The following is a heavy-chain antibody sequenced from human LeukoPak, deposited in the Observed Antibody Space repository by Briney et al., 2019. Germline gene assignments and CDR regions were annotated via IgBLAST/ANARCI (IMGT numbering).Heavy chain of an antibody. D-gene: IGHD3-22*01. Sequence: GSSVKVSCKAPGGTFSSYAISWVRQAPGQGLEWMGRIIPILGIANYAQKFQGRVTITADKSTSTAYMELSSLRSEDTAVYYCARDGPDSDDSGDDAFDIWGQGTMVAVSS. V-gene: IGHV1-69*04. CDR2: IIPILGIA. CDR1: GGTFSSYA. CDR3: ARDGPDSDDSGDDAFDI. J-gene: IGHJ3*02.